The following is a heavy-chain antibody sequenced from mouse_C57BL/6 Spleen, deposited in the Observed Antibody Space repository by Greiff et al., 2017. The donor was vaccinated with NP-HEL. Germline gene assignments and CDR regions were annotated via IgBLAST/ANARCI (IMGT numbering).Heavy chain of an antibody. V-gene: IGHV5-17*01. Sequence: EVMLVESGGGLVKPGGSLKLSCAASGFTFSDYGMHWVRQAPEKGLEWVAYISSGSSTIYYADTVKGRFPISRDNAKNTLFLQMTSLRSEDTAMYYCARPPYYYGSSYGGYFDVWGTGTTVTVSS. CDR3: ARPPYYYGSSYGGYFDV. D-gene: IGHD1-1*01. CDR1: GFTFSDYG. J-gene: IGHJ1*03. CDR2: ISSGSSTI.